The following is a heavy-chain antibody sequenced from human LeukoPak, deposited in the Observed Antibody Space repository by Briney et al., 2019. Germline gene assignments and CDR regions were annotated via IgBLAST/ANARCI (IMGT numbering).Heavy chain of an antibody. D-gene: IGHD6-13*01. Sequence: PGGSPRLSCAASGFTFSSYAMSWVRQAPGKGLEWVSAISGSGGSTYYADSVKGRFTISRDNSKNTLYLQMNSLRAEDTAVYYCAKDARPGYSSSWYPNWFDPWGQGTLVTVSS. CDR3: AKDARPGYSSSWYPNWFDP. CDR2: ISGSGGST. J-gene: IGHJ5*02. V-gene: IGHV3-23*01. CDR1: GFTFSSYA.